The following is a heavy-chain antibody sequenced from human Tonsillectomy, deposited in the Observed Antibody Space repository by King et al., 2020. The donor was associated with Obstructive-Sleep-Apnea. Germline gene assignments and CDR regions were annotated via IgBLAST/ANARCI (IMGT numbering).Heavy chain of an antibody. Sequence: VQLVESGGGLVQPGGSLRLSCAASGFTFSSYAMSWVRQAPGKGLEWVSAISGSAASTYYADSVKGRFTISRDNSKNTLYLQMNSLRAEDTAVYYCAKLPLVVFTKNWFDPWGQGTLVTVSS. CDR3: AKLPLVVFTKNWFDP. D-gene: IGHD2-8*02. V-gene: IGHV3-23*04. CDR2: ISGSAAST. CDR1: GFTFSSYA. J-gene: IGHJ5*02.